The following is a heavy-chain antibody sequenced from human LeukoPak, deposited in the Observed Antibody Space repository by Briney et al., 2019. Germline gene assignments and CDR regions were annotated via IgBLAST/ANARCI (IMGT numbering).Heavy chain of an antibody. CDR2: INHSGST. D-gene: IGHD4-23*01. V-gene: IGHV4-34*01. Sequence: SETLSLTCAVYGETFSGYYWSWIRQPPGKGLDWIGEINHSGSTNYNPSLKSRVTISVDTSMNQFSLKVNSVTAADTAVYYCARPGNYNYGGSDRYYFNYWGQGTLVTVSS. J-gene: IGHJ4*02. CDR1: GETFSGYY. CDR3: ARPGNYNYGGSDRYYFNY.